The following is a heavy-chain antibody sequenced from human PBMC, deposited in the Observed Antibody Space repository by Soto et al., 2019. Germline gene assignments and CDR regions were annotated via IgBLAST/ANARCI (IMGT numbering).Heavy chain of an antibody. Sequence: SVKVSCKASGGTFSSYAISWVRQAPGQGLEWMGGIIPIFGTANYAQKFQGRVTITADESTSTAYMELSSLKSEDTAVYYCARVRGRGYYDSSGFGWFDPWGQGTLVTVSS. CDR2: IIPIFGTA. V-gene: IGHV1-69*13. D-gene: IGHD3-22*01. J-gene: IGHJ5*02. CDR3: ARVRGRGYYDSSGFGWFDP. CDR1: GGTFSSYA.